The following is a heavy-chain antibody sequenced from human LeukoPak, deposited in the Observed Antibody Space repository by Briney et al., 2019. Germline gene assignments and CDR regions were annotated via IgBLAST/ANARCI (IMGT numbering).Heavy chain of an antibody. CDR2: ISSSGSYK. Sequence: GGSLRLSCAASGFTFSTYNMNWVRQAPGKGLEWVSSISSSGSYKYYADSLKGRFTISRDNAKNSLYLQMNSLRAEDTAVYYCARDLTTGTSPWGYWGQGTLATVSS. CDR1: GFTFSTYN. D-gene: IGHD1-1*01. V-gene: IGHV3-21*01. CDR3: ARDLTTGTSPWGY. J-gene: IGHJ4*02.